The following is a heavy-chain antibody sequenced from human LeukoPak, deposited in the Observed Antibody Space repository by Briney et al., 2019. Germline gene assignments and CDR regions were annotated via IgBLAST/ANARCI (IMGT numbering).Heavy chain of an antibody. CDR3: ARVIYDYAREAYYYYYMDV. CDR1: GGSISSYY. Sequence: PSETLSLTCTVSGGSISSYYWSWIRQPPGKGLEWIGYIYYSGSTNYNPSLKSRVTISVDTSKNQFSLKLSSVTAADTAVYYCARVIYDYAREAYYYYYMDVWGEGTTVTISS. D-gene: IGHD3-16*01. J-gene: IGHJ6*03. CDR2: IYYSGST. V-gene: IGHV4-59*01.